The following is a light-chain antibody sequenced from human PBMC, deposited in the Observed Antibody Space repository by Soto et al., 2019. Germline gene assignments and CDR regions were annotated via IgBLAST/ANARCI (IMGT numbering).Light chain of an antibody. CDR3: QQLNSYPT. CDR2: AAS. V-gene: IGKV1-9*01. Sequence: DIQMTQSPSTLSGSVGDRVTITCRASQGISSYLAWYQQKPGKAPKLLIYAASTLQSGVPSRFSGSGSGTEFTLTISSLQPEDFATYYCQQLNSYPTFGQGTKVDIK. CDR1: QGISSY. J-gene: IGKJ1*01.